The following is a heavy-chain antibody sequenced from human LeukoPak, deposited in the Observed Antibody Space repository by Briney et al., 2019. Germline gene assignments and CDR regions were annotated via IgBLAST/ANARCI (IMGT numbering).Heavy chain of an antibody. J-gene: IGHJ1*01. CDR1: GGSFSGYY. Sequence: SETLSLTCGVYGGSFSGYYWSWIRQPPGKGLEWIGEINHSGSTNYNPSLKSRVTISVDTSKNQFSLKLSSVTAADTAVYYCASMQWLATGFQHWGQGTLVTVSS. CDR2: INHSGST. V-gene: IGHV4-34*01. D-gene: IGHD6-19*01. CDR3: ASMQWLATGFQH.